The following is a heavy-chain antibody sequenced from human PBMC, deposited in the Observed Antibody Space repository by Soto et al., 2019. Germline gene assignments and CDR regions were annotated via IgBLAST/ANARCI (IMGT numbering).Heavy chain of an antibody. CDR3: ARLGYFDNSGYSYFDS. CDR2: ISYDGSNK. J-gene: IGHJ5*01. V-gene: IGHV3-30*03. D-gene: IGHD3-22*01. Sequence: GGSLRLSCAASGFTFSSYGMHWVRQAPGKGLEWVAVISYDGSNKYYADSVKGRFTISRDNSKNTLYLQMNSLRAEDTAVYYCARLGYFDNSGYSYFDSWGHGTLVTVSS. CDR1: GFTFSSYG.